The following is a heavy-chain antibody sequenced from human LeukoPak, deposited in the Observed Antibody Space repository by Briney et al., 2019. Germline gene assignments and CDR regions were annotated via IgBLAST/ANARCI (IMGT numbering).Heavy chain of an antibody. CDR3: ARVQVQITLVWFDP. D-gene: IGHD1-14*01. J-gene: IGHJ5*02. Sequence: NTSETLSLTCTVSSGSITNYYWSWIWQPPGKGLEWIGYISYSGSTNYNPSLKGRVTISVDTSKNQFSLKLSSVTAADTAVYYCARVQVQITLVWFDPWGQGTLVTVSS. V-gene: IGHV4-59*01. CDR2: ISYSGST. CDR1: SGSITNYY.